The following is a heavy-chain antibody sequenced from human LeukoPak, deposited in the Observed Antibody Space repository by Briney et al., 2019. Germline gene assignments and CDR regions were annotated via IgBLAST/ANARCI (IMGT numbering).Heavy chain of an antibody. Sequence: PSETLSLTCAVYGGSFSGYYWSLIRQPPGKGLEWIEEINHSGSTNCNPSLKSRVTISVDTSKNQFSLKLSSVTAADTAVYYCARVRSDFWSGLNYYYYGMDVWGQGTTVTVSS. D-gene: IGHD3-3*01. CDR1: GGSFSGYY. J-gene: IGHJ6*02. V-gene: IGHV4-34*01. CDR2: INHSGST. CDR3: ARVRSDFWSGLNYYYYGMDV.